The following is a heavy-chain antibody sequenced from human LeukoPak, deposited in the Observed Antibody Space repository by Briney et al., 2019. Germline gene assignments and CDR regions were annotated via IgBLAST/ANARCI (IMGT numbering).Heavy chain of an antibody. J-gene: IGHJ1*01. D-gene: IGHD1-26*01. CDR1: GFTFSSYG. V-gene: IGHV3-30*03. CDR3: ARVPTNSGSYYYKYFQH. CDR2: ISYDGSNK. Sequence: GRSLRLSCAASGFTFSSYGMHWVRQAPGKGLDWVAVISYDGSNKYYADSVKGRFTISRDNSKNTLYLQMNSLRAEDTAVYYCARVPTNSGSYYYKYFQHWGQGTLVTVSS.